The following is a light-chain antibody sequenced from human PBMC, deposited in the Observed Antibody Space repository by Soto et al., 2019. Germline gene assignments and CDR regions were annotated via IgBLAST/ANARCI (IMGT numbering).Light chain of an antibody. CDR1: QDIRGA. Sequence: AIQVTQSPSSLSASVGDTVTIACRPSQDIRGALAWYQQRPGKAPKLLIYDVSTLESGVPSRSSGSGSGTEFTLTISSLQPEDFGTFYCQQFNSYPITFGHGTRLEIK. J-gene: IGKJ5*01. CDR3: QQFNSYPIT. V-gene: IGKV1-13*02. CDR2: DVS.